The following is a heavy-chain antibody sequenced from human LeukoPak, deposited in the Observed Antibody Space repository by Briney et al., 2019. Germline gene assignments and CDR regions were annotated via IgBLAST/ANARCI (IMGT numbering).Heavy chain of an antibody. V-gene: IGHV3-33*06. CDR2: IWYDGSNK. CDR1: GFTFSSYG. CDR3: AKVEGPPDY. J-gene: IGHJ4*02. D-gene: IGHD3-3*01. Sequence: PGRSLRLSCAASGFTFSSYGMHWVRQAPGKGLEWVAVIWYDGSNKYYTDSVKGRFTISRDNSKDTLYLQMNSLRAEDTAVYYCAKVEGPPDYWGQGTLVTVSS.